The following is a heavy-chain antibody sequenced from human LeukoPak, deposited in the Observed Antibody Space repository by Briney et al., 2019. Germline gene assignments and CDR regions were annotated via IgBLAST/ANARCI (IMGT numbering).Heavy chain of an antibody. Sequence: PGGSLRLSCAASGFTFSGSAMHWVRQASGKGLEWVGRIRSKANSYATAYAASVKGRFTISRDDSKNTAYLQMNSLKTEDTAVYHCTRIPLAYCGGDCRSYPWGQGTPVTVSS. J-gene: IGHJ5*02. CDR2: IRSKANSYAT. D-gene: IGHD2-21*02. V-gene: IGHV3-73*01. CDR3: TRIPLAYCGGDCRSYP. CDR1: GFTFSGSA.